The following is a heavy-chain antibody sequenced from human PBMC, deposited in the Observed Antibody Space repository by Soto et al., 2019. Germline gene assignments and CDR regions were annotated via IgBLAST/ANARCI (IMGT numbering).Heavy chain of an antibody. CDR1: GGSFSSYY. CDR3: ARHTRLWEHAFDI. CDR2: IYYSGST. V-gene: IGHV4-39*01. Sequence: SETLSLTCAVYGGSFSSYYWGWIRQPPGKGLEWIGSIYYSGSTYYNPSLKSRVTISVDTSKNQFSLKLSSVTAADTAVYYCARHTRLWEHAFDIWGQGTMVTVSS. D-gene: IGHD5-18*01. J-gene: IGHJ3*02.